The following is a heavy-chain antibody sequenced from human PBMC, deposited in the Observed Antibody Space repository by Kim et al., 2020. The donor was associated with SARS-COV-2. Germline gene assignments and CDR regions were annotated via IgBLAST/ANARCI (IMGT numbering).Heavy chain of an antibody. CDR2: ISFSGGNT. Sequence: GGSLRLSCAASGFTFGNYAMSWVREAPGKGLEWVSVISFSGGNTFYADSVKGRFTISRDNSKNMLYLQMNSLRAEDTALYYCAIATTVSRGGMDVWGQGIAVTVSS. J-gene: IGHJ6*02. CDR3: AIATTVSRGGMDV. D-gene: IGHD4-17*01. CDR1: GFTFGNYA. V-gene: IGHV3-23*01.